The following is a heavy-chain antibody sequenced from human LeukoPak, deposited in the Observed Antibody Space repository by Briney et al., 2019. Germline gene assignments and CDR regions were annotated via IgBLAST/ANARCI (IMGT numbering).Heavy chain of an antibody. V-gene: IGHV1-2*02. CDR2: INPNSGGT. J-gene: IGHJ5*02. D-gene: IGHD4-17*01. Sequence: ASVKVSCKASGYTFTGYYKHWVRQAPGQGLEWMGWINPNSGGTNYAQKFQGRVTMTRDTSISTAYMELSRLRSEDTAVYYCARGGGLYGDINWFDPWGQGTLVTVSS. CDR1: GYTFTGYY. CDR3: ARGGGLYGDINWFDP.